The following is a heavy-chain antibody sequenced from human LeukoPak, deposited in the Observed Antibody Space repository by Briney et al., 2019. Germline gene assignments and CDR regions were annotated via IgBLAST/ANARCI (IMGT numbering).Heavy chain of an antibody. Sequence: ASVKVSCKASGYTFTSYGISWVRQAPGQGLEWMGWISAYNGNTNYAQKLQGRVTLTTDTSTSTAYMELRSLRSDDTAVYYCARGRSYYGSGSYYSPQPHFDYWGQGTLVTVSS. CDR3: ARGRSYYGSGSYYSPQPHFDY. D-gene: IGHD3-10*01. CDR2: ISAYNGNT. V-gene: IGHV1-18*01. J-gene: IGHJ4*02. CDR1: GYTFTSYG.